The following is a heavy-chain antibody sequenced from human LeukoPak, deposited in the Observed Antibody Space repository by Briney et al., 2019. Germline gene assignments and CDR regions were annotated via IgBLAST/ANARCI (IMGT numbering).Heavy chain of an antibody. Sequence: GGSLRLSCAASGFTFSNYGMHWVRQAPGKGLEWVALIWYDGTNKYYVDSVKGRFTISRDNSKNTLYLQMNSLRADDTAVYYCARDRYGIRRDYFDYWGQGILVTVSS. D-gene: IGHD5-18*01. CDR1: GFTFSNYG. CDR3: ARDRYGIRRDYFDY. V-gene: IGHV3-33*01. CDR2: IWYDGTNK. J-gene: IGHJ4*02.